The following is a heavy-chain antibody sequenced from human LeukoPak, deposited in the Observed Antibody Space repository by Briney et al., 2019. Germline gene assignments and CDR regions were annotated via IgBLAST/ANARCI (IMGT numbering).Heavy chain of an antibody. CDR3: AREATPITMIANWFDP. J-gene: IGHJ5*02. CDR1: GYTFTSYY. CDR2: INPSGGST. Sequence: WASVKVSCKASGYTFTSYYMHWVRQAPGQGLEWMGIINPSGGSTSYAQKFQGRVTMTRDMSTSTVYMELSSLRSEDTAVYYCAREATPITMIANWFDPWGQGTLVTVSS. V-gene: IGHV1-46*01. D-gene: IGHD3-22*01.